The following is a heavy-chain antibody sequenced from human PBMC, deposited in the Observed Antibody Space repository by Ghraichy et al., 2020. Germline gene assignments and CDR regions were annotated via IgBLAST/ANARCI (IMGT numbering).Heavy chain of an antibody. D-gene: IGHD3-3*01. CDR1: GFTFSSYW. Sequence: GGSLRLSCAASGFTFSSYWMSWVRQAPGKGLEWVANIKEDGSEKYYVDSVKGRFTISRDNAKNSLYLQMNSLRVEGTAVYYCARDRRTDYDFWSGPKNWFDSWGQGTLVTVSS. CDR3: ARDRRTDYDFWSGPKNWFDS. J-gene: IGHJ5*01. V-gene: IGHV3-7*03. CDR2: IKEDGSEK.